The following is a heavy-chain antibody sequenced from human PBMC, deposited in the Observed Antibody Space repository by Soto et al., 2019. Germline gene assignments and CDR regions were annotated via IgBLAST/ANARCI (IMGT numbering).Heavy chain of an antibody. CDR2: IIPIFGTA. J-gene: IGHJ6*02. CDR1: GGTFSSYA. V-gene: IGHV1-69*12. D-gene: IGHD1-7*01. Sequence: QVQLVQSGAEVKKPGSSVKVSCKASGGTFSSYAISWVRQAPGQGLEWMGGIIPIFGTANYAQKFQGRVTIXXDXWXXAVYMERSSLRSEDTAVYYCARAGRITGTTRGMDVWGQGTTVTVSS. CDR3: ARAGRITGTTRGMDV.